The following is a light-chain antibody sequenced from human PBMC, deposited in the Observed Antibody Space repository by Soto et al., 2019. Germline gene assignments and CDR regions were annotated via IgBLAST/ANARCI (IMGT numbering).Light chain of an antibody. CDR1: ASNIGANYD. J-gene: IGLJ3*02. Sequence: PALTQPRSVSGARGQSVTISCTGGASNIGANYDVHWYQQLPGTAPKLLIYGTSNRPSGVPDRFSVSKSGTSASLAITGLQAEDEAHYFCQSYDFTLGAFWVFGGGTKVTVL. CDR2: GTS. V-gene: IGLV1-40*01. CDR3: QSYDFTLGAFWV.